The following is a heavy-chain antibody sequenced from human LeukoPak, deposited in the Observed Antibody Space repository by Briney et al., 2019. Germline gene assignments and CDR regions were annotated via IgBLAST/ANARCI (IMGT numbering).Heavy chain of an antibody. J-gene: IGHJ4*02. CDR2: ISSSGSTI. Sequence: PGGSLRLSCAASGFTFSDYYMSWIRQAPGKGLEWVSYISSSGSTIYHADFVKGRFTISRDNAKNSLYLQMNSLRAEDTAVYYCASYGPEVKGDYGDFTGYWGQGTLLTVSS. V-gene: IGHV3-11*01. CDR3: ASYGPEVKGDYGDFTGY. CDR1: GFTFSDYY. D-gene: IGHD4-17*01.